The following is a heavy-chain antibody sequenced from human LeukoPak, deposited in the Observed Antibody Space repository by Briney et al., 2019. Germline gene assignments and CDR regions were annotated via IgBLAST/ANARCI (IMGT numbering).Heavy chain of an antibody. Sequence: SSETLSLTCTVSGGSINNNSYYRSWIRQPPGKGLEWIGYIYYSGSTNYNPSLKSRVTISVDTSKNQFSLKLSSVTAADTAVYYCARGDQYYYDSSAPPNWFDPWGQGTLVTVSS. D-gene: IGHD3-22*01. CDR3: ARGDQYYYDSSAPPNWFDP. CDR1: GGSINNNSYY. J-gene: IGHJ5*02. CDR2: IYYSGST. V-gene: IGHV4-61*01.